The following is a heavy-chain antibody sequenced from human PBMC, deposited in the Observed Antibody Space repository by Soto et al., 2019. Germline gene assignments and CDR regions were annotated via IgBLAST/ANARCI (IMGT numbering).Heavy chain of an antibody. CDR1: ALTALDHD. Sequence: GGSLRLSCAMSALTALDHDIDRVRQAPGKGREGVSGISYTGGSTFYLDSVKGRFTISRDHSKNMVYLQMNDLRAEDTALYYCARGTRPYCGSHEFDYWGRGTLVTVSS. CDR2: ISYTGGST. D-gene: IGHD1-26*01. V-gene: IGHV3-23*01. J-gene: IGHJ4*02. CDR3: ARGTRPYCGSHEFDY.